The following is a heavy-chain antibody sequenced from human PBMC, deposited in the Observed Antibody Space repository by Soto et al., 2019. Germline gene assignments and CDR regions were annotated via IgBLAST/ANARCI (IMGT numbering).Heavy chain of an antibody. CDR1: GYSFKDHY. J-gene: IGHJ4*02. Sequence: ASVKVSCKASGYSFKDHYMHWVRQAPGRGLEWVGIINPSGEHTNYAQQFRGRVAMTRDTSTSTAYMELRSLRSEDTAVYFCARISCKGGSCYFDFDHWGQGTLATVS. CDR2: INPSGEHT. D-gene: IGHD2-15*01. CDR3: ARISCKGGSCYFDFDH. V-gene: IGHV1-46*02.